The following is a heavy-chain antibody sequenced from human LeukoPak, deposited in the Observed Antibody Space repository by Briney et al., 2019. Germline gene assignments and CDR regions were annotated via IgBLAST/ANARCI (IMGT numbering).Heavy chain of an antibody. CDR3: ARDGRFPPEVLPRYFDY. D-gene: IGHD1-26*01. J-gene: IGHJ4*02. CDR2: IYYSGST. CDR1: GGSVSSGSYY. V-gene: IGHV4-39*07. Sequence: SETLSLTCTVTGGSVSSGSYYWGWIRQPPGKGLEWIGNIYYSGSTYYNPSLKSRVTISVETSKNQFSLKLSSVTAADTAVYYCARDGRFPPEVLPRYFDYWGQGTLVTVSS.